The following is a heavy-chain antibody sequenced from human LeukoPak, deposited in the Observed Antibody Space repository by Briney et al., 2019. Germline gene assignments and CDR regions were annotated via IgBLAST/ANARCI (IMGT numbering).Heavy chain of an antibody. J-gene: IGHJ4*02. Sequence: GGSLRLSCAASGFIFSDHWMHWVRHAPGKGLVWLSRINNDGSSTIYADSVKGRFTFSRDDAENTLFLEMSSLRVEDTAVYYCVRERNNFWSGHHSIFDSWGQGTLVTVSS. CDR1: GFIFSDHW. D-gene: IGHD3-3*01. V-gene: IGHV3-74*01. CDR2: INNDGSST. CDR3: VRERNNFWSGHHSIFDS.